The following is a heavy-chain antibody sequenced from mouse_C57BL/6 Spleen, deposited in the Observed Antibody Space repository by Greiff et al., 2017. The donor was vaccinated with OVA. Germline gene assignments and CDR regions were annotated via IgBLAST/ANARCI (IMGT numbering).Heavy chain of an antibody. CDR1: GYAFTNYL. Sequence: VKLQESGAELVRPGTSVKVSCKASGYAFTNYLIEWVKQRPGQGLEWIGVINPGSGGTNYNEKFKGKATLTADKSYSTAYMQLISLPSEDSAVYFCAREGYYYGKDAMDYWGQGTSVTVSS. D-gene: IGHD1-1*01. CDR2: INPGSGGT. J-gene: IGHJ4*01. CDR3: AREGYYYGKDAMDY. V-gene: IGHV1-54*01.